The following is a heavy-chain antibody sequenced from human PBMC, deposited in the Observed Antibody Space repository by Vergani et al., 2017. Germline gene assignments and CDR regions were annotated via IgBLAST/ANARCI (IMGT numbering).Heavy chain of an antibody. CDR3: ARIPRGYCSSAICFPFDY. D-gene: IGHD2-2*01. CDR2: IKSDGSIT. V-gene: IGHV3-74*03. Sequence: DVHLAESGGGFFQPGGSLRLSCSASGFSFNSYWMHWVRQVPGKGLLWVSRIKSDGSITAYADSVKGRFTISRDNAQNTLYLQMNSLRVEDTGVYYCARIPRGYCSSAICFPFDYWGQGTLVTVSS. J-gene: IGHJ4*02. CDR1: GFSFNSYW.